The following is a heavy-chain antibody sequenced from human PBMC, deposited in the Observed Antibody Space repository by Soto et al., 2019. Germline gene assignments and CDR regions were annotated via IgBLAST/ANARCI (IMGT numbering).Heavy chain of an antibody. CDR2: ISHDGNNK. D-gene: IGHD1-26*01. V-gene: IGHV3-30*18. J-gene: IGHJ4*02. Sequence: QVQLVDSGGGVVQSGRSLRLSCAASGFTFSSYGMHWVRQAPGKGLEWVAIISHDGNNKYYPDSVKGRFTISRDNSENTLYLQMNSLRAEDTAVYYCAEELGGSYSIDYWGQGTLVTVSS. CDR3: AEELGGSYSIDY. CDR1: GFTFSSYG.